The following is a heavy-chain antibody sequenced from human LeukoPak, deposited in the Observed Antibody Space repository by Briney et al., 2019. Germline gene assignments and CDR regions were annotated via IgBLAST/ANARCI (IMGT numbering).Heavy chain of an antibody. CDR3: ARRIAAAGTEIYYYYGMDV. V-gene: IGHV1-8*01. D-gene: IGHD6-13*01. CDR1: GYTFTSYD. J-gene: IGHJ6*02. CDR2: MNPNSGNT. Sequence: ASVKVSCKASGYTFTSYDINWVRQATGQGLEWMGWMNPNSGNTGYAQKFQGRVTMTRNTSISTAYMELSSLRSEDTAVYYCARRIAAAGTEIYYYYGMDVWGQGTTVTVS.